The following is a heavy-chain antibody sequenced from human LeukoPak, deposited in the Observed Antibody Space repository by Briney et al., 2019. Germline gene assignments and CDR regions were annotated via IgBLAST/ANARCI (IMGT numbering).Heavy chain of an antibody. Sequence: ASVKVSCKTSGYTFISYGFSWVRQAPGQGPEWMGWISAYDGNTNSAQKFQGRVIMTTDTSASTAYMEVRSLRPDDTAVYYCARGGIVVVPAAIRRGGAFDIWGQGTMVTVSS. J-gene: IGHJ3*02. CDR3: ARGGIVVVPAAIRRGGAFDI. CDR2: ISAYDGNT. CDR1: GYTFISYG. D-gene: IGHD2-2*02. V-gene: IGHV1-18*01.